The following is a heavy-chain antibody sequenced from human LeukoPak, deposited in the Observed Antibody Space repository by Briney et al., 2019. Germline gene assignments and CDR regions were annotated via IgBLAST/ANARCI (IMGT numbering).Heavy chain of an antibody. CDR3: ARDPAGWLQSTDY. CDR2: MNPNSGNT. J-gene: IGHJ4*02. Sequence: ASVKVSCKASGYTFTSYDINWVRQATGQGLEWMGWMNPNSGNTGYAQKFQGRVTITADKSTSTAYMELSSLRSEDTAVYYCARDPAGWLQSTDYWGQGTLVTVSS. V-gene: IGHV1-8*01. D-gene: IGHD5-24*01. CDR1: GYTFTSYD.